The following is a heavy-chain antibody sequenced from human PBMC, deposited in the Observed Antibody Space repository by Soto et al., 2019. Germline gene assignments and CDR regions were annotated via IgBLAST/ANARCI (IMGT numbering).Heavy chain of an antibody. Sequence: GGSLRLSCAASGFTFSSYAMSWVRQAPGKGLEWVSAISGSGGSTYYADSVKGRFTISRDNSKNTLYLQMNSLKTEDTAAYYCTAAPRIQLWLIDAFDIWGQGTMVTVSS. CDR1: GFTFSSYA. CDR3: TAAPRIQLWLIDAFDI. J-gene: IGHJ3*02. CDR2: ISGSGGST. V-gene: IGHV3-23*01. D-gene: IGHD5-18*01.